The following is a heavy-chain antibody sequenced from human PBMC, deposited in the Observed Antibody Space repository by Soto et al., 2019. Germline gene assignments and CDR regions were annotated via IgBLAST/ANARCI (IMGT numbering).Heavy chain of an antibody. CDR3: AKEGPITNWYFDY. CDR1: GFTFSSYG. CDR2: ISYDGNVA. Sequence: QVQLVESGGGVVQPGRSLRLSCAASGFTFSSYGMHWVRQAPGKGLEWVTVISYDGNVAYYADSVKGRFTISRDNSKNTLYLQMNSPRTEDTAMYYCAKEGPITNWYFDYWGQGTLVTVSS. J-gene: IGHJ4*02. V-gene: IGHV3-30*18. D-gene: IGHD1-1*01.